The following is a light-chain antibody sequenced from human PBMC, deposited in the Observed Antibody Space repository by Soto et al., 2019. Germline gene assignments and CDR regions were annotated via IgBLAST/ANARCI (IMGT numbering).Light chain of an antibody. CDR3: AAWDDSLNGWV. CDR1: SSNIGNNV. V-gene: IGLV1-36*01. J-gene: IGLJ7*01. Sequence: QSVLTQPPSVSEAPRQRVTISCSGSSSNIGNNVVNWFQQLPGKAPKLLMYYDDLLPSGVSDRFSGSKSGTSASLAISGLRSDDEADYYGAAWDDSLNGWVFGGGTQLTVL. CDR2: YDD.